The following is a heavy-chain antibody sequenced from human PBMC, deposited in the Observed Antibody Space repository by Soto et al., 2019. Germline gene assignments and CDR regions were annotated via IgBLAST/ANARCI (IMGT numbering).Heavy chain of an antibody. CDR3: PRHGSY. J-gene: IGHJ4*02. V-gene: IGHV4-39*01. CDR2: VYFSGTT. CDR1: VVSITTTSYY. Sequence: SATLSLTCTFSVVSITTTSYYWGWIRQPPGKGRESIGSVYFSGTTYYNPSLKSRVTISVDTSKNHFSLRLSSVTAADTAIYYCPRHGSYWGQGTLVTVSS.